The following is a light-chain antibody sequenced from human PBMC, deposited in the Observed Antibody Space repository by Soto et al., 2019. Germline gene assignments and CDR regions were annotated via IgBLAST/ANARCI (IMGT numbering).Light chain of an antibody. CDR3: QSYDSSLSGFVV. J-gene: IGLJ2*01. CDR2: GNS. CDR1: SSNIGAGYD. Sequence: QSVLTQPPSVSGAPGQRVTISCTGSSSNIGAGYDVHWYQQLPGTAPKLLIYGNSNRPSGVPDRFSGSKSGTSASLAITGLQAEDEADYYCQSYDSSLSGFVVFDGGTKLTV. V-gene: IGLV1-40*01.